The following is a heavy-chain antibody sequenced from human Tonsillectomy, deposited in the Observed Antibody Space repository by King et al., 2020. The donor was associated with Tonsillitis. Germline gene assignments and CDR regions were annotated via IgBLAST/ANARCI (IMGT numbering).Heavy chain of an antibody. CDR3: ARGLYDSSGFTLGY. Sequence: QVQLVQSGAEVKKPGSSVKVSCKASGGTFSSHAITWVRQAPGQGLEWMGTIIPIIGMGNYAQKFQGRVTMTADKSTSTAYMELSSLRSEDTAVYYCARGLYDSSGFTLGYWGEGTLITVSS. D-gene: IGHD3-22*01. CDR1: GGTFSSHA. V-gene: IGHV1-69*04. J-gene: IGHJ4*02. CDR2: IIPIIGMG.